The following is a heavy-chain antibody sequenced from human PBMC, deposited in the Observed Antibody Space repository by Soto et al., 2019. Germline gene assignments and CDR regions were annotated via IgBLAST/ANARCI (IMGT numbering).Heavy chain of an antibody. CDR3: ARDGGMAIFGVDQTGFEY. Sequence: EVQLVESGAGVVQPGGTLRISCVASGFTLGNFWMSWVRQAPGKGLEWVASMKEDGSEKYYVASVSGRFTISRDNARNSLYLQMNRLRVEDTAVYYCARDGGMAIFGVDQTGFEYWGQGKRVTVSS. D-gene: IGHD3-3*01. V-gene: IGHV3-7*01. J-gene: IGHJ4*02. CDR1: GFTLGNFW. CDR2: MKEDGSEK.